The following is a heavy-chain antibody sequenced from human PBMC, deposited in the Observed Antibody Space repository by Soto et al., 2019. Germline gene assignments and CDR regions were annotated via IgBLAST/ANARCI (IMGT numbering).Heavy chain of an antibody. Sequence: ASVKVSCKASGGTFSSYAISWVRQAPGQGLEWMGGIIPIFGTANYAQKFQGRVTITADESTSTAYMELSSLRSEDTAVYYCARSGDSAVSYVDIDYWGQGTLVTVSS. V-gene: IGHV1-69*13. CDR1: GGTFSSYA. CDR3: ARSGDSAVSYVDIDY. D-gene: IGHD2-15*01. CDR2: IIPIFGTA. J-gene: IGHJ4*02.